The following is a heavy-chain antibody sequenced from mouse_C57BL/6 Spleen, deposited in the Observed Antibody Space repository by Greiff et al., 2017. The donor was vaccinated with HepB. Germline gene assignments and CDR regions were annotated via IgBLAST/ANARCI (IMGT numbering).Heavy chain of an antibody. CDR2: IYPSDSET. J-gene: IGHJ1*03. CDR1: GYTFTSYW. Sequence: VQLKQPGAELVRPGSSVKLSCKASGYTFTSYWMDWVKQRPGQGLEWIGNIYPSDSETHYNQKFKDKATLTVDKSSSTAYMQLSSLTSEDSAVYYCARDYSKGYFDVWGTGTTVTVSS. V-gene: IGHV1-61*01. D-gene: IGHD2-5*01. CDR3: ARDYSKGYFDV.